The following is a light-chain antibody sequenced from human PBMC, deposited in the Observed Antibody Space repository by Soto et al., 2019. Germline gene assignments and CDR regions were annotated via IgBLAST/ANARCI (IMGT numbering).Light chain of an antibody. V-gene: IGLV1-44*01. CDR1: GSNIGSDT. CDR2: SII. J-gene: IGLJ2*01. Sequence: QSVLTQPPSASGTPGQRVTISCSGSGSNIGSDTVNWYQQLPGTAPKLLIYSIIQRPSGVPDRFSGSKSGTSASLAISGLQSDDEADYYCAAWDDSLNGVVFGGGTKVTVL. CDR3: AAWDDSLNGVV.